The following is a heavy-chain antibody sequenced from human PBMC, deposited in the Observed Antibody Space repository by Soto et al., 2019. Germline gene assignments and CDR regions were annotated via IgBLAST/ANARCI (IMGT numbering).Heavy chain of an antibody. D-gene: IGHD4-17*01. CDR1: GFTFSSYA. J-gene: IGHJ5*02. CDR2: IRGSGGST. V-gene: IGHV3-23*01. CDR3: ATSETSVTRYNWFDP. Sequence: GGSLRLSCAASGFTFSSYAMSWVRQAPGKGLEWVSAIRGSGGSTYYADSVKGRFTISRDNSKNTLYLQMNSLRAEDTAVYYCATSETSVTRYNWFDPWGQGTMVTVSS.